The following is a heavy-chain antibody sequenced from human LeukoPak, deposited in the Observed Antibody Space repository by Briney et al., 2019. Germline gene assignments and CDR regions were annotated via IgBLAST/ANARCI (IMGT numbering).Heavy chain of an antibody. V-gene: IGHV3-7*03. D-gene: IGHD2-8*01. CDR3: AREGYCTNGVCYFAY. CDR2: IKQDGSEK. CDR1: QFTFSRYW. J-gene: IGHJ4*02. Sequence: GGSLRLSCAASQFTFSRYWMSWVRQARGKGLEGVANIKQDGSEKYYVDSVKGRFTISRDNAKNSLYLQMNSLRAEDTALYYCAREGYCTNGVCYFAYWGQGTLVTVSS.